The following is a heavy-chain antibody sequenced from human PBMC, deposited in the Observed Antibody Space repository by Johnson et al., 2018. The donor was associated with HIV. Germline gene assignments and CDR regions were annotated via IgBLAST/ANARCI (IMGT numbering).Heavy chain of an antibody. CDR3: ARVTIFGVVIDHDAFDI. J-gene: IGHJ3*02. D-gene: IGHD3-3*01. V-gene: IGHV3-20*01. CDR2: INWNGGST. CDR1: GFTFNDYA. Sequence: VQLVESGGGVVRPGESLRLSCAASGFTFNDYAMTWLRQAPGKGLEWVSGINWNGGSTGYPDSVKGRFTISRDNANNSLYLQMNRLRAEDTALYHCARVTIFGVVIDHDAFDIWGQGAMVTVSS.